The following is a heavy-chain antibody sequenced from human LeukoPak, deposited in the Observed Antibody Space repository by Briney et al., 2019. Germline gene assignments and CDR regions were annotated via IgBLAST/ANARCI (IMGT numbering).Heavy chain of an antibody. D-gene: IGHD2-15*01. Sequence: GGSLRLSCAASGFTFSSYWMSWVRQAPGKGLEWVSAISGSGGSTYYADSVKGRFTISRDNAKNSLYLQMNSLRAEDTAVYYCAREACSGGSCYSRGYYYYGMDVWGQGTTVTVSS. V-gene: IGHV3-23*01. CDR3: AREACSGGSCYSRGYYYYGMDV. J-gene: IGHJ6*02. CDR1: GFTFSSYW. CDR2: ISGSGGST.